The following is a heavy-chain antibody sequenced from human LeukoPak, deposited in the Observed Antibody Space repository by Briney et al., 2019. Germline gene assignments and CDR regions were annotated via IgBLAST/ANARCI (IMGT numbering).Heavy chain of an antibody. CDR3: ARHPPEYGSPHGMDV. Sequence: GGSLRLSCAASGFTVSGNYMSWVRQVPGKGLEWVSVIYSDGTTYYADSVKGRFSISRDNSKNTLYLQMNSLRAEDTAVYYCARHPPEYGSPHGMDVWGQGTTATVSS. J-gene: IGHJ6*02. D-gene: IGHD6-6*01. V-gene: IGHV3-66*04. CDR2: IYSDGTT. CDR1: GFTVSGNY.